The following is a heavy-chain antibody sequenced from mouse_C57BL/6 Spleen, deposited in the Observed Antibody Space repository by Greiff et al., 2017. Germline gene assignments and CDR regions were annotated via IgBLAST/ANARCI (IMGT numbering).Heavy chain of an antibody. J-gene: IGHJ2*01. Sequence: VKLQESGAELVRPGTSVKVSCKASGYAFTNYLIEWVKQGPGQGLEWIGVINPGSGGTNYNEKFKGKATLTADKSSSTAYMQLSSLTSEDSAVYFCARGVRTVVALDYWGQGTTLTVSS. CDR1: GYAFTNYL. D-gene: IGHD1-1*01. CDR2: INPGSGGT. CDR3: ARGVRTVVALDY. V-gene: IGHV1-54*01.